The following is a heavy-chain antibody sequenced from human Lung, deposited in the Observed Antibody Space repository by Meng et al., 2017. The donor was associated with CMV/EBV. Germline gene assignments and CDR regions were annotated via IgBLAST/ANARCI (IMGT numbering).Heavy chain of an antibody. CDR1: GGSISSGGYY. Sequence: SETLSLXCTVSGGSISSGGYYWSWIRQHPGKGLEWIGYIYYSGSTYYNPSLKSRVTISVDTSKNQFSLKLSSVTAADTAVYYCARDRTDIVVVPAAIGGGGNWYFDLXGRGXLVTVSS. D-gene: IGHD2-2*01. V-gene: IGHV4-31*03. CDR3: ARDRTDIVVVPAAIGGGGNWYFDL. CDR2: IYYSGST. J-gene: IGHJ2*01.